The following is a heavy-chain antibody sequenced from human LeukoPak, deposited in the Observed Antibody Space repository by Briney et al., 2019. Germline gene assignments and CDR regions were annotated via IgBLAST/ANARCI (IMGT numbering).Heavy chain of an antibody. J-gene: IGHJ4*02. Sequence: TPSETLSLTCTVSGGSISSYYWSWIRQPAGKGLEWIGRIYTSGSTNYNPSLKSRVIISVDTSKNQFSLTLTSVTAADTAVYYCARGRAATGTPYPFDYWGQGTLVTVSS. D-gene: IGHD6-13*01. V-gene: IGHV4-4*07. CDR3: ARGRAATGTPYPFDY. CDR2: IYTSGST. CDR1: GGSISSYY.